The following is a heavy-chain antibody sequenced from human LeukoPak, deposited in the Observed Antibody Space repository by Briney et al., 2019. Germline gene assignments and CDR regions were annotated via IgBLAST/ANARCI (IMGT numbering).Heavy chain of an antibody. CDR3: ARDPGYSYGFFAFDI. CDR2: INPNSGGT. D-gene: IGHD5-18*01. CDR1: GYTFTGFY. Sequence: GGSLRLSCAASGYTFTGFYMHWVRQAPGQGLEWMGWINPNSGGTNYAQKFQGWVTMTRDTSISTAYMELSRLRSDDTAVYYCARDPGYSYGFFAFDIWGQGTMVTVSS. J-gene: IGHJ3*02. V-gene: IGHV1-2*04.